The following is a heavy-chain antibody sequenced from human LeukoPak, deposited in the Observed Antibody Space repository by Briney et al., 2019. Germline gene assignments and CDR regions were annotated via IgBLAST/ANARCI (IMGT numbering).Heavy chain of an antibody. J-gene: IGHJ4*02. CDR2: ISSSSSYI. D-gene: IGHD4-17*01. CDR3: AKAPMAYTVTNDY. V-gene: IGHV3-21*04. Sequence: GGSLRLSCAASGFTFSSYSMNWVRQAPGKGLEWVSSISSSSSYIYYADSVKGRFTISRDNSKNTLYLQMNSLRAEDTAVYYCAKAPMAYTVTNDYWGQGTLVTVSS. CDR1: GFTFSSYS.